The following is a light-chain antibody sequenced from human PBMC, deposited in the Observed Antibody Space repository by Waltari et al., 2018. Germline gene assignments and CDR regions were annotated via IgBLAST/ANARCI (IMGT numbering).Light chain of an antibody. CDR2: DAS. CDR3: EHYVSVPVT. CDR1: QSVSST. Sequence: EIVLTQSPCTLSLSPGERATLSCRSSQSVSSTLAWYQQKPGQAPRLLIYDASSRATGIPDRFGGSGSGTDFSLTITRLEPEDFAVYYCEHYVSVPVTFGQGTKVEIK. J-gene: IGKJ1*01. V-gene: IGKV3-20*01.